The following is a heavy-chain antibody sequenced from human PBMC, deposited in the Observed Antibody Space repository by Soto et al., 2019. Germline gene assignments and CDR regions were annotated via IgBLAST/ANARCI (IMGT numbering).Heavy chain of an antibody. V-gene: IGHV1-18*01. J-gene: IGHJ4*02. CDR3: XXXXXXXXXYCDY. D-gene: IGHD2-15*01. CDR1: GYTFSSYG. CDR2: ISAYSGNT. Sequence: QVQLVQSGAEVKKPGASVKVSCKAYGYTFSSYGLSWVRQAPGQGLEWMGWISAYSGNTVYTQRFKGRLTMATDKXXXXXXXXXXXXXXXXXXXXXXXXXXXXXXXYCDYWGQGTLVTVSS.